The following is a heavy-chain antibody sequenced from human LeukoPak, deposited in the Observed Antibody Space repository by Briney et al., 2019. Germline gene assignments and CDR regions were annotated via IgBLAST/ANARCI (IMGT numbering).Heavy chain of an antibody. CDR2: IWYDGSNK. V-gene: IGHV3-33*01. J-gene: IGHJ5*02. Sequence: GGSLRLSCAASGFTFSSYGMHWVRQAPGKGLEWVAVIWYDGSNKYYADSVKGRFTISRDNSKNTLYLQMNSLRAEDTAVYYCARGSYGSGILKFDPWGQGTLVTVSS. D-gene: IGHD3-10*01. CDR1: GFTFSSYG. CDR3: ARGSYGSGILKFDP.